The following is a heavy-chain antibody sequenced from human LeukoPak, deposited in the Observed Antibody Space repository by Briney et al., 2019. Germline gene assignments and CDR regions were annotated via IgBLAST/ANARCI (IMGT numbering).Heavy chain of an antibody. D-gene: IGHD1-26*01. J-gene: IGHJ5*02. CDR1: GYXFTGYY. CDR2: INPNSGGT. Sequence: ASVKVSCMASGYXFTGYYIHWVRQAPGQGLEWMGWINPNSGGTNYAQKFQGRVTMTRDTSISTAYMELSRLRSDDTAVYYCARDRPPSGSYNHNWFDPWGQGTLVTVSS. V-gene: IGHV1-2*02. CDR3: ARDRPPSGSYNHNWFDP.